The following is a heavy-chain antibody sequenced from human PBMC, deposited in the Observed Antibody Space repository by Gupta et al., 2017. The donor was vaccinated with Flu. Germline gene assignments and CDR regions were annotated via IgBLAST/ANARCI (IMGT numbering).Heavy chain of an antibody. Sequence: VQLVESGGGLVKPGGSLRLSCAASGFTFRSYSMNWVRQAPGRGLEWVSSISDSSSHIYYADSVKGRFTISRDNAKNSLYLQMNSLRVEDTAVYYCARNYDFYRAFDYWGQGTLVTVSS. D-gene: IGHD3-3*01. V-gene: IGHV3-21*02. CDR3: ARNYDFYRAFDY. J-gene: IGHJ4*02. CDR2: ISDSSSHI. CDR1: GFTFRSYS.